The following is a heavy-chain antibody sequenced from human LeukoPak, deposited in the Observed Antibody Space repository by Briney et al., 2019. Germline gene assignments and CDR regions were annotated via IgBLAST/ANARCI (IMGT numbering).Heavy chain of an antibody. CDR3: AATTRTPGIAAAGY. D-gene: IGHD6-13*01. CDR1: GGSISSYY. J-gene: IGHJ4*02. Sequence: PSETLSLTCTVSGGSISSYYWSWIRQPPGKGLEWIGYIYYSGSTNYNPSLKSRVTISVDTSKNQFSLKLSSVTAADTAVYYCAATTRTPGIAAAGYWGQGTLVTVSS. CDR2: IYYSGST. V-gene: IGHV4-59*12.